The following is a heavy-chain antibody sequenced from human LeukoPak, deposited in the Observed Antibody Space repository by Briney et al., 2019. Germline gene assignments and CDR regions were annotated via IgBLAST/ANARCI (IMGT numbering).Heavy chain of an antibody. CDR3: ATGTGYYYDR. J-gene: IGHJ4*02. CDR2: VHNDGDTK. CDR1: GFTFSSYY. V-gene: IGHV3-30*02. Sequence: PGGSLRLSCAASGFTFSSYYMHWVRQAPGKCLEWVTVVHNDGDTKYFGDSAKGRFTISRDNSKNTLYLQMNSLRAEDTAVYYCATGTGYYYDRWGQGTLVTVAS. D-gene: IGHD3-9*01.